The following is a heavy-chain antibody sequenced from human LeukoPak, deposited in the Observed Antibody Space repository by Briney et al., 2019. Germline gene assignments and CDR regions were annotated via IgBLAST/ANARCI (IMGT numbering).Heavy chain of an antibody. CDR1: GFTFDDYG. J-gene: IGHJ4*02. Sequence: PGGSLRLSCAASGFTFDDYGMSWVRQAPGKGLEWVSGISWNSGSIGYADSVKGRFTISRDNAKNSLYLQMNSLRAEDTALYYCAKTSHGAFDYWGQGTLVTVSS. CDR3: AKTSHGAFDY. CDR2: ISWNSGSI. V-gene: IGHV3-9*01. D-gene: IGHD3-10*01.